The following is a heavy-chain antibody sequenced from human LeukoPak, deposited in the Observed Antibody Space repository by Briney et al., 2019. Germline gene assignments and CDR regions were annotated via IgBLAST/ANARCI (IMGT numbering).Heavy chain of an antibody. J-gene: IGHJ4*02. CDR1: GFTFSSYG. Sequence: PGGSLRLSCAASGFTFSSYGMHWVRQAPGKGLEWVAVISYDGSNKYYADSVKGRFTTSRDNSKNTLYLQMNSLRAEDTAVYYCAKDHYRHDSSGYYYCPDYWGQGTLVTVSS. V-gene: IGHV3-30*18. CDR3: AKDHYRHDSSGYYYCPDY. D-gene: IGHD3-22*01. CDR2: ISYDGSNK.